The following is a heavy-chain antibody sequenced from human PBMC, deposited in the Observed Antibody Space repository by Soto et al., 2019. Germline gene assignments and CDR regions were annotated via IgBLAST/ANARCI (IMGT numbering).Heavy chain of an antibody. CDR2: VSFDFKNK. V-gene: IGHV3-30*18. D-gene: IGHD4-4*01. Sequence: QPGGSLRLSCAGSGFSFNAYGMHWVRQAPGKGLEWLTTVSFDFKNKYYIDSVEGRFTISRDNSKNMLFLQMNSLRHEDTAVYYCAKESVETSYSYYGMDVWGPGTTVTVSS. J-gene: IGHJ6*02. CDR3: AKESVETSYSYYGMDV. CDR1: GFSFNAYG.